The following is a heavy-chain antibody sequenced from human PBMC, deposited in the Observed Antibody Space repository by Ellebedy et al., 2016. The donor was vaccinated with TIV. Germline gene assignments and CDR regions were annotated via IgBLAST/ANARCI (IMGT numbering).Heavy chain of an antibody. V-gene: IGHV3-23*01. CDR2: IRAIDGRI. CDR1: GFDFNINA. D-gene: IGHD6-13*01. CDR3: AKDLSSAALFDFDH. J-gene: IGHJ4*02. Sequence: GESLKISCAASGFDFNINAMSWVRQAPGKGLEWVSSIRAIDGRIDYADSVGGRFTTYRDNSKNTLFLQMNSLRVEDTAMYYCAKDLSSAALFDFDHWGQGTLVAVSS.